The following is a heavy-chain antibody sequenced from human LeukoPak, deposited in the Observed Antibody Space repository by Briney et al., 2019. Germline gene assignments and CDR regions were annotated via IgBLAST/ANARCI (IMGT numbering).Heavy chain of an antibody. CDR2: INHSGST. J-gene: IGHJ4*02. CDR3: ASAGRSGCFDY. D-gene: IGHD3-3*01. CDR1: GGSFSGYY. V-gene: IGHV4-34*01. Sequence: PSETLSLTCAVYGGSFSGYYWSWIRQPPGKGLEWIGEINHSGSTNYNPSLKSRVTISVDTSKNQFSLKLSSVTAADTAVYYCASAGRSGCFDYWGQGTLVTVSS.